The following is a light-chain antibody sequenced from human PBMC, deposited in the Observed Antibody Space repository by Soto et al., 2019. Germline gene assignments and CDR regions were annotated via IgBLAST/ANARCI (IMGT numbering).Light chain of an antibody. J-gene: IGLJ1*01. CDR3: SSYTSSSTYV. CDR1: SSDVGGYNY. Sequence: QSALTQSASVSGSPGQSITISCTGTSSDVGGYNYVSWYQQHPGKAPKLMIYDVSNRPSGVSNRFSGSTSGNTASLTISGLQAEDEADYYCSSYTSSSTYVFGTGTKLTVL. V-gene: IGLV2-14*01. CDR2: DVS.